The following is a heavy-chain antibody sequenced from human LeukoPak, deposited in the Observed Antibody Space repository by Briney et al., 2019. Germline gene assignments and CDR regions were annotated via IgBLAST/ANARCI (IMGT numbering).Heavy chain of an antibody. Sequence: SETLSLTCTVSGGSVSSGSYYWNWIRQPPGKGLEWIGFIYYNGSTNYNPSLKSRVTMSVDTSKNQFSLKLTSVTAADTAIYYCAREGFDDFGSQHWGQGTLVTVSS. CDR3: AREGFDDFGSQH. CDR1: GGSVSSGSYY. D-gene: IGHD3-10*01. J-gene: IGHJ1*01. V-gene: IGHV4-61*01. CDR2: IYYNGST.